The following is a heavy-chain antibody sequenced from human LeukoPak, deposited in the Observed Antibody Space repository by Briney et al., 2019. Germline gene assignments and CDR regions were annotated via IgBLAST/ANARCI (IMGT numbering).Heavy chain of an antibody. Sequence: ASVKVSCKASGYTFTSYDINWVRQATGQGLEWMGWMNPNSGNTGYAQKFQGRVTMTRNTSISTAYMELSSLRSEDTAVYYRARGAARFGELFDWFDPWGQGTLVTVSS. CDR1: GYTFTSYD. CDR3: ARGAARFGELFDWFDP. D-gene: IGHD3-10*01. CDR2: MNPNSGNT. J-gene: IGHJ5*02. V-gene: IGHV1-8*01.